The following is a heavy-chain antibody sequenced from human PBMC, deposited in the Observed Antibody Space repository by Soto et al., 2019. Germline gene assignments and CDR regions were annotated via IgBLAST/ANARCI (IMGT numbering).Heavy chain of an antibody. Sequence: PSETLSLTCAVYGGSFSGYYWSWIRQPPGKGLEWIGEINHSGSTNYNPSLKSRVTISVDTSKNQFSLKLSSVTAEDTAVYYCAGTTSHQWYYMDVWGKGTTVTVSS. D-gene: IGHD1-7*01. CDR3: AGTTSHQWYYMDV. CDR1: GGSFSGYY. V-gene: IGHV4-34*01. J-gene: IGHJ6*03. CDR2: INHSGST.